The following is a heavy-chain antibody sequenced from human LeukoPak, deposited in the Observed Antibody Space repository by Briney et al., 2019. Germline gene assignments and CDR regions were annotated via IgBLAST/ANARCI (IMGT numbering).Heavy chain of an antibody. CDR3: ARDTQAAGTFAFDI. V-gene: IGHV3-33*01. D-gene: IGHD6-13*01. CDR1: GFTFSNYG. CDR2: IWYDGSNK. Sequence: GGSLRLSCAPSGFTFSNYGMHWVRQAPGKGLEWVAVIWYDGSNKYYADSVKGRFTISRDNSKNTLYLQMNSLRAEDTAVYYCARDTQAAGTFAFDIWGQGTMVTVSS. J-gene: IGHJ3*02.